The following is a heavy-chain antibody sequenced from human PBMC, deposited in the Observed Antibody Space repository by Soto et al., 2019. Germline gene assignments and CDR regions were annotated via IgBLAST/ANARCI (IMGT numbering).Heavy chain of an antibody. Sequence: PGGSLRLSCAASGFTFSSYAMHWVRQAPGKGLEWVAVISYDGSNKYYADSVKGRFTISRDNSKNTLYLQMNSLRAEDTAVYYCAREAYYYGSGSLSHYYYGMDVWGQGTTVTVSS. J-gene: IGHJ6*02. CDR3: AREAYYYGSGSLSHYYYGMDV. CDR1: GFTFSSYA. D-gene: IGHD3-10*01. V-gene: IGHV3-30-3*01. CDR2: ISYDGSNK.